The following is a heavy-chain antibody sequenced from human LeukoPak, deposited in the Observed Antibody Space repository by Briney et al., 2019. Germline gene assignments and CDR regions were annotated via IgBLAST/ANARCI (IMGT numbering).Heavy chain of an antibody. V-gene: IGHV5-51*01. D-gene: IGHD3-22*01. Sequence: RGESLKISCKGSGYSFTSYWIGWVRQMPGKGLEWMGIIYPGDSDTRYSPSFQGQVTISADKSISTAYLQWSSLKASDTAMYYCARSSRGYYDSSGYYFDYWGQGTLVTVSS. J-gene: IGHJ4*02. CDR3: ARSSRGYYDSSGYYFDY. CDR1: GYSFTSYW. CDR2: IYPGDSDT.